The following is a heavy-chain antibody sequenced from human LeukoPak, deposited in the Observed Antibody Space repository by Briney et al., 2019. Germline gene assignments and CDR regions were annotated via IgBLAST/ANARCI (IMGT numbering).Heavy chain of an antibody. CDR1: GXSFASYW. CDR2: IYPGDSDT. V-gene: IGHV5-51*01. Sequence: GESLKISCQGSGXSFASYWIGWVRQMPGKGLEWMGIIYPGDSDTTYNPSFQGQITISADKSISTAYLQWSSLKASDTAMYYCARKRGTFGYWGQGTLVTVSS. J-gene: IGHJ4*02. CDR3: ARKRGTFGY.